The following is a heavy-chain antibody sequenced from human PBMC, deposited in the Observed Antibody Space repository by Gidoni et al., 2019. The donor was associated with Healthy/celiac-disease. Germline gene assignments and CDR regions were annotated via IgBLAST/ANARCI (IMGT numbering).Heavy chain of an antibody. CDR1: GFSFSSCS. CDR2: ISSSSSDI. Sequence: EVQLVESGGGLVKPGGSPGPACGASGFSFSSCSINWVRQAPGKGLELVSFISSSSSDIYYADSVKGRFTITRDNAKNSLYLQMNSLRAEDTAVYYCARTYYDFWSGSVNGMDVWGQGTTVTVSS. D-gene: IGHD3-3*01. CDR3: ARTYYDFWSGSVNGMDV. V-gene: IGHV3-21*01. J-gene: IGHJ6*02.